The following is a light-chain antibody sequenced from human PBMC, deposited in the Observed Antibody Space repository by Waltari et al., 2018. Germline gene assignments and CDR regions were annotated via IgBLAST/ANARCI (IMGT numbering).Light chain of an antibody. CDR3: QQSHSTPIT. J-gene: IGKJ5*01. V-gene: IGKV1-39*01. CDR1: QRISSN. Sequence: DIQMTQSPSSLSASVGDRVTITCRASQRISSNLNWYQQKPGKAPNLLSYAASSLQSGVPARFSGSGFGTDFTLSIRNLQPEDFATYYCQQSHSTPITFGQGTRLEIK. CDR2: AAS.